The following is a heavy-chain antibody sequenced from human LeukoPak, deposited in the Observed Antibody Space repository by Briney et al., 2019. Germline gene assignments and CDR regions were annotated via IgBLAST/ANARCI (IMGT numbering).Heavy chain of an antibody. CDR2: IKQDGSEK. D-gene: IGHD6-13*01. J-gene: IGHJ6*02. CDR3: ARRGAAAGRYYYYGMDV. V-gene: IGHV3-7*01. CDR1: GFTFSSYW. Sequence: GGSLRLSCAASGFTFSSYWMSWVRQAPGKGLEWVANIKQDGSEKYYVDSVKGRFTISRDNAKNSLYLQMNSLRAEDTAVYYCARRGAAAGRYYYYGMDVWGQGTTVTVSS.